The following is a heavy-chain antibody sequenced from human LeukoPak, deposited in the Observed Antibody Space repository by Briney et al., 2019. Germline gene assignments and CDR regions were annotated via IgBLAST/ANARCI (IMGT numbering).Heavy chain of an antibody. CDR1: GFTFSSYS. CDR3: ARELYSSSWYYYYYMDV. V-gene: IGHV3-21*01. J-gene: IGHJ6*03. CDR2: ISSSSSYI. Sequence: PGGSLRLSCAASGFTFSSYSMNWVRQAPGKGLEWVSSISSSSSYIYYADSVKGRLTISRDNAKNSLYLQMNSLRAEDTAVYYCARELYSSSWYYYYYMDVWGKGTTVTVSS. D-gene: IGHD6-13*01.